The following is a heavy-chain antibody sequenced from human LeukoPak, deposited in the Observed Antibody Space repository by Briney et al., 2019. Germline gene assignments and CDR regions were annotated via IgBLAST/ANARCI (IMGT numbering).Heavy chain of an antibody. CDR2: IYHTGST. J-gene: IGHJ4*02. Sequence: PSETLSLTCTVSGGSISSYYWSWIRQPPGKGLEWIGYIYHTGSTYYNPSLKSRVTISVDTSKNQFSLRLSSVTAADTAVYYCARVRTNAMGGTFGGVIVTGPFDYWGQGTLVTVSS. D-gene: IGHD3-16*02. CDR3: ARVRTNAMGGTFGGVIVTGPFDY. CDR1: GGSISSYY. V-gene: IGHV4-59*12.